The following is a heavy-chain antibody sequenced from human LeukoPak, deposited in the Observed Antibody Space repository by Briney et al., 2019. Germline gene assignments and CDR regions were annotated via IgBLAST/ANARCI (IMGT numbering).Heavy chain of an antibody. Sequence: GGSLRLSCAASGFTFSNYWMSWVRQAPGKGLEWVANIKQDGSEKYYVDSVKGRFAISRDNAKNPLYLQMNSLRAEDLAVYYCARARYCSGTSCYFDYWGQGTLVTVSS. J-gene: IGHJ4*02. CDR1: GFTFSNYW. D-gene: IGHD2-15*01. CDR3: ARARYCSGTSCYFDY. CDR2: IKQDGSEK. V-gene: IGHV3-7*01.